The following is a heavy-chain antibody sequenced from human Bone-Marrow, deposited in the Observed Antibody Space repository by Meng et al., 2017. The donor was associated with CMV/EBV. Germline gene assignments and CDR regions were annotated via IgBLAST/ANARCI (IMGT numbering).Heavy chain of an antibody. CDR2: ISGYNAYT. V-gene: IGHV1-18*01. CDR1: GYMFNTYI. CDR3: ARVPQYDSSGYYSP. Sequence: ASVKVSCKASGYMFNTYIISWVRQVPGQGLEWMGWISGYNAYTKHAQKFQGRVTMTRDTSIRTAYMELSTLRSDDTAVYYCARVPQYDSSGYYSPWGQGTLVTVSS. D-gene: IGHD3-22*01. J-gene: IGHJ5*02.